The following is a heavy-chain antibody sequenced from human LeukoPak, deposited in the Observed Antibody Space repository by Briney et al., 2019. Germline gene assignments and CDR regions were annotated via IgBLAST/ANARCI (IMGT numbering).Heavy chain of an antibody. CDR2: IYPGDSDT. J-gene: IGHJ4*02. CDR1: GYSFTSYW. CDR3: ARRYRYCSGGSCVTNGYYFDY. Sequence: GESLKISCKGSGYSFTSYWIGWVRQMPGKGLEWMGIIYPGDSDTRYSPSFQGQVTISADKSISTAYLQWSSLKASDTAMYYCARRYRYCSGGSCVTNGYYFDYWGQGTLVTVSS. V-gene: IGHV5-51*01. D-gene: IGHD2-15*01.